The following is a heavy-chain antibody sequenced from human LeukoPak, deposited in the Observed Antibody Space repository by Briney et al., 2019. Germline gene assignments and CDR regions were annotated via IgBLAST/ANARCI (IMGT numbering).Heavy chain of an antibody. D-gene: IGHD5-12*01. V-gene: IGHV3-33*01. Sequence: PGGSLRLSCAASGFTFSSYGMNGVGQAPGKGREGGAVICYDGSNKYYADSVKGRFTISRDNSKNTLYLQMNSLRAEDTAVYYCARDGAYGGYGGVVYWGQGTLVTVSS. CDR1: GFTFSSYG. J-gene: IGHJ4*02. CDR2: ICYDGSNK. CDR3: ARDGAYGGYGGVVY.